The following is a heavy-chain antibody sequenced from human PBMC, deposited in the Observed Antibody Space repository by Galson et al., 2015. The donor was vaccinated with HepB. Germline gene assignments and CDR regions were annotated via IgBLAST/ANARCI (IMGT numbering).Heavy chain of an antibody. CDR1: GFTVSSNY. Sequence: SLRLSCAASGFTVSSNYMSWVRQAPGKGLEWVSVIYSGGSTYYADSVKGRFTISRDNSKNTLYLQMNSLRAEDTAVYYCARVGGYGYVDWGGYFDYWGQGTLVTVSS. CDR2: IYSGGST. D-gene: IGHD5-18*01. V-gene: IGHV3-53*01. CDR3: ARVGGYGYVDWGGYFDY. J-gene: IGHJ4*02.